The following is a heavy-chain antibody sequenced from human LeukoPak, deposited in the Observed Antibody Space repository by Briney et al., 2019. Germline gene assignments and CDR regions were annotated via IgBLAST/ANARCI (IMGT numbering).Heavy chain of an antibody. CDR3: ARAAAGTKFDY. Sequence: GASVKVSCKASGYTFTGYYMHWLRQAPEQGLEWMGRINPNSGGTNYAQKFQGRVTMTRDTSISTAYMELSRLRSDDTAVYYCARAAAGTKFDYWGQGTLVTVSS. CDR1: GYTFTGYY. CDR2: INPNSGGT. J-gene: IGHJ4*02. D-gene: IGHD6-13*01. V-gene: IGHV1-2*06.